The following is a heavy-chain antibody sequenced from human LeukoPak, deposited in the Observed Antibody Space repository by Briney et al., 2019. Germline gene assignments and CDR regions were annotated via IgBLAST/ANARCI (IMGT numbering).Heavy chain of an antibody. J-gene: IGHJ4*02. D-gene: IGHD2-21*02. CDR1: GFTVSSNY. V-gene: IGHV3-66*01. Sequence: GGSLRLSCAASGFTVSSNYMSWVRQAPGKGLEWVSVIYSGGSTYYADSVKGRFTISRDNSKNTLYLQMNSLRAEDTAVYYCARDVAVAYCGGDCYSGYYSDYWGQGTLVTVSS. CDR2: IYSGGST. CDR3: ARDVAVAYCGGDCYSGYYSDY.